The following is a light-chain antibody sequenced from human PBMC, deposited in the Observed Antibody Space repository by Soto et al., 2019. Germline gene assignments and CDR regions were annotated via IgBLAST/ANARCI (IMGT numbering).Light chain of an antibody. CDR2: DAS. CDR3: QQRSNWPL. CDR1: QSVSSY. J-gene: IGKJ4*01. V-gene: IGKV3-11*01. Sequence: EIVLTQSPATLSLSPGERATLSCRASQSVSSYLAWYQQKPGQAPRLLIYDASNRATGIPARFSGSGSGTDFTLTISSLEPEDFAVSYCQQRSNWPLFGGGTKVEIK.